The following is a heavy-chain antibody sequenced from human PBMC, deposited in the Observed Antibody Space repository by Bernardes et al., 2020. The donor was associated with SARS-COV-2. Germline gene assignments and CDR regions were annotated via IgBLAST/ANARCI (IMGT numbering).Heavy chain of an antibody. V-gene: IGHV3-21*01. CDR2: ISSSSSYI. Sequence: VGSLSLSCAASGFTFRSYSMNWVRQAPGKGLEWVSSISSSSSYIYYADSVKGRFTISRDNAKNSLYLQMNSLRAEDTAVYYCATPKTYSSGPFDYWGQGTLVTVSS. CDR1: GFTFRSYS. D-gene: IGHD6-19*01. CDR3: ATPKTYSSGPFDY. J-gene: IGHJ4*02.